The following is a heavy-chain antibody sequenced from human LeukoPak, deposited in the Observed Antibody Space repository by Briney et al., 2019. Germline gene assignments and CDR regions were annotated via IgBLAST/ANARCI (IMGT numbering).Heavy chain of an antibody. CDR1: GGTFSSYA. D-gene: IGHD5-24*01. J-gene: IGHJ4*02. Sequence: SVKVSCKASGGTFSSYAISWVRQAPGQGLEWMGRIIPIFGTANYAQKFQGRVTITTDESTSTAYMELSSLRSEDTAVYYCARDRMATSSPFDYWGQGTLVTVSS. V-gene: IGHV1-69*05. CDR3: ARDRMATSSPFDY. CDR2: IIPIFGTA.